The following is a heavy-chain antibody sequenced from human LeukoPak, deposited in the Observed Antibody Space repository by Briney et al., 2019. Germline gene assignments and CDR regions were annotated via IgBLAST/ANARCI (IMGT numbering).Heavy chain of an antibody. Sequence: ASVKVSCKASGYTFTSYYMHWVRQAPGQGLELMGWINVGNGHTKYSQDFQGRVTITRDTSATSVYMEVSSLRTADMAVYFCARDYYDSSGARWFDPWGQGTLVTVTS. CDR1: GYTFTSYY. CDR2: INVGNGHT. D-gene: IGHD3-22*01. J-gene: IGHJ5*02. V-gene: IGHV1-3*03. CDR3: ARDYYDSSGARWFDP.